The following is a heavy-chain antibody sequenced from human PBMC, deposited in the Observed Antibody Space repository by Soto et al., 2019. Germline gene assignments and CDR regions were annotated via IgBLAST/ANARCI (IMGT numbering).Heavy chain of an antibody. D-gene: IGHD1-1*01. V-gene: IGHV3-11*06. CDR3: ARSGDNYNLLDY. J-gene: IGHJ4*02. CDR2: SSDSGTFT. CDR1: GFTFSDYY. Sequence: GSLRLSCAASGFTFSDYYMSWIRQAPGKGLEWLSYSSDSGTFTRYADSVKGRFSISRDNAKNSLYLQINSLRSEDTAIYYCARSGDNYNLLDYWGQGTPVTVSS.